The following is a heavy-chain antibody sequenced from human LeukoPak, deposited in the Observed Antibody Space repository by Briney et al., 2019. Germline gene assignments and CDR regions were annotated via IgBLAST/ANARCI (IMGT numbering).Heavy chain of an antibody. CDR3: ARYVVVPAAIDY. J-gene: IGHJ4*02. Sequence: ASVKVSCKASGYTFTSYAMDWVRQAPGQGLEWMGWINPNSGGTNYAQKFQGRVTMTRDTSISTAYMELSRLRSDDTAVYYCARYVVVPAAIDYWGQGTLVTVSS. V-gene: IGHV1-2*02. CDR1: GYTFTSYA. CDR2: INPNSGGT. D-gene: IGHD2-2*01.